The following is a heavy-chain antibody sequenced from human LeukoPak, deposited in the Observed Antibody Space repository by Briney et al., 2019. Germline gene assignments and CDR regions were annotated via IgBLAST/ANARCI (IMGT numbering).Heavy chain of an antibody. CDR2: ISGSGGNT. CDR1: GFTFGSYA. D-gene: IGHD2-2*01. V-gene: IGHV3-23*01. Sequence: GGSLRLSCAASGFTFGSYAMSWARQAPGKGLEWVSAISGSGGNTYYADSVKGRFTISRDNAKNSLYLQMNSLRAKDTAVYYCARAMSVVVPAAWDYYYYYMDVWGKGTTVTVSS. CDR3: ARAMSVVVPAAWDYYYYYMDV. J-gene: IGHJ6*03.